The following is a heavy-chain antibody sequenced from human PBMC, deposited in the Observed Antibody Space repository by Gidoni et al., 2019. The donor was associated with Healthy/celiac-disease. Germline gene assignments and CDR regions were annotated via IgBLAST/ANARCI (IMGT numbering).Heavy chain of an antibody. CDR3: ARGGGGYCTNGVCNNWFDP. CDR2: INPSGGST. V-gene: IGHV1-46*01. D-gene: IGHD2-8*01. Sequence: QVQLVQYGAEVKKPGASVKVSCKASGYTFTSYYMHWVRQAPGQGLEWMGIINPSGGSTSYAQKFQGRVTMTRDTSTSTVYMELSSLRSEDTAVYYCARGGGGYCTNGVCNNWFDPWGQGTLVTVSS. J-gene: IGHJ5*02. CDR1: GYTFTSYY.